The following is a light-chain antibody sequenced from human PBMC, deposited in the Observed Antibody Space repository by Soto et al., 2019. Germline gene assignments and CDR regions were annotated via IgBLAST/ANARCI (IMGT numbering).Light chain of an antibody. V-gene: IGKV3-15*01. CDR1: QSVSSS. J-gene: IGKJ1*01. Sequence: EIVMTQSPATLSVSPGERATLSCRASQSVSSSLAWYQQKPGQAPRLLIYGASTRATGIPVRFSGSGSGTEFTLTSSLLQSEDVAVYYCQQYNNWWTFGQGTKVEIK. CDR2: GAS. CDR3: QQYNNWWT.